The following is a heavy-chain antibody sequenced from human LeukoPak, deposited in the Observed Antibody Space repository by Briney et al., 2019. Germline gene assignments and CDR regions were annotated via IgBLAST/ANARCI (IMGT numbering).Heavy chain of an antibody. CDR1: GYTFTGYY. CDR2: INPNSGGT. V-gene: IGHV1-2*06. Sequence: ASVEVSCKASGYTFTGYYMHWVRQAPGQGLEWMGRINPNSGGTNYAQKFQGRVTMTRDPSISTAYLELSRLRSDDTAVYYCARDAPRLWFNYVRVQQNNWFDPWGQGTLVTVSS. CDR3: ARDAPRLWFNYVRVQQNNWFDP. D-gene: IGHD3-10*01. J-gene: IGHJ5*02.